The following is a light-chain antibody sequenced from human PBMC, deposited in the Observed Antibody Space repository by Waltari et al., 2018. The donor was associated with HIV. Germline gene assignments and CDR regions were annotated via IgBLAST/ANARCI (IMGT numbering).Light chain of an antibody. CDR1: SSNTGANYD. J-gene: IGLJ3*02. Sequence: QSVLTQPPSVSGAPGQRVTISCTGSSSNTGANYDVHWYRQYPGTAPKLLIYGSRYRPSGVPDRFSGSKSGTSASLVSTGLQAEDEADYYCQSYDSSLNGFWVFGGGTKLTVL. CDR3: QSYDSSLNGFWV. CDR2: GSR. V-gene: IGLV1-40*01.